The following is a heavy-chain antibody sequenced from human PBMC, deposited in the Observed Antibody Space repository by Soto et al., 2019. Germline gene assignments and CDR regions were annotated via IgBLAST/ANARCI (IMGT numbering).Heavy chain of an antibody. Sequence: QVQLQESGPGLVKPSQTLSLTCTVSGGSISSGGYYWSWIRQHPVKGLGWIGYIYYIGSTYYNPSLKSRVTISVDSSKNQFSVKLSSVTAADTAVYYCASAGSQVSHDSGDYYRTSYYYYTDFCGKGTTLTVSS. V-gene: IGHV4-31*03. CDR2: IYYIGST. CDR3: ASAGSQVSHDSGDYYRTSYYYYTDF. D-gene: IGHD3-10*01. CDR1: GGSISSGGYY. J-gene: IGHJ6*03.